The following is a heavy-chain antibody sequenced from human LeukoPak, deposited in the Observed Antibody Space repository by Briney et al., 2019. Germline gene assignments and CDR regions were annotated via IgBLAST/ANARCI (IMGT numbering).Heavy chain of an antibody. D-gene: IGHD6-13*01. CDR2: IYSGGST. CDR3: ARDSAAAPVDY. Sequence: GGSLRLSCAAPGFTVSSNYMSWVRQAPGKGLEWVSVIYSGGSTYYADSVKGRFTISRDNSKNTLYLQMNSLRAEDTAVYYCARDSAAAPVDYWGQGTLVTVSS. J-gene: IGHJ4*02. V-gene: IGHV3-66*01. CDR1: GFTVSSNY.